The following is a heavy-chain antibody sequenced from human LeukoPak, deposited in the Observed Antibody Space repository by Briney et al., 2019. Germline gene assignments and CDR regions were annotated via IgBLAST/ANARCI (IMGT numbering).Heavy chain of an antibody. V-gene: IGHV4-4*09. CDR3: ARIPLGYSGAYYFDY. Sequence: SETLSLTCTLSRGSTSGSIRSYYWSWLRQPPGKGLEWIGYISSSGSVNDNPSLRSRVTISVDTSKNQFFLNLSSVSAADTAVYYCARIPLGYSGAYYFDYWGQGTLVTVSP. CDR1: RGSTSGSIRSYY. CDR2: ISSSGSV. D-gene: IGHD5-12*01. J-gene: IGHJ4*02.